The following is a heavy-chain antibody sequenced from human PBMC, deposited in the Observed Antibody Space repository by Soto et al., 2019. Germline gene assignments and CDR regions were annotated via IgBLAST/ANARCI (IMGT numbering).Heavy chain of an antibody. D-gene: IGHD2-15*01. CDR2: INSSGGST. CDR1: GYTFASYY. Sequence: ASVKVSCKASGYTFASYYMHWVRQAPGQGLEWMGIINSSGGSTSYAQKFQGRVTMTRDTSTSTVYMELSSLRSEDTAVYYCSRPSYCSGGSCYPEYYYYGMDVWGQGTTVTVSS. J-gene: IGHJ6*02. V-gene: IGHV1-46*01. CDR3: SRPSYCSGGSCYPEYYYYGMDV.